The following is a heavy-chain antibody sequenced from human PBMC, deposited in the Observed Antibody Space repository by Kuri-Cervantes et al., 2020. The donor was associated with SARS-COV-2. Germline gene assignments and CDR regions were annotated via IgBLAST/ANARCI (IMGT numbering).Heavy chain of an antibody. V-gene: IGHV4-34*01. CDR1: GGSFSGYY. CDR3: ARKKVQLERRGYYYYGMDV. D-gene: IGHD1-1*01. Sequence: SQTLSLTCAVYGGSFSGYYWSWIRQPPGKGLEWIGEINHSGSTNYNPSLKSRVTISVDTSKNQFSLKLSSVTAADTAVYYCARKKVQLERRGYYYYGMDVWGQGTTVTVSS. CDR2: INHSGST. J-gene: IGHJ6*02.